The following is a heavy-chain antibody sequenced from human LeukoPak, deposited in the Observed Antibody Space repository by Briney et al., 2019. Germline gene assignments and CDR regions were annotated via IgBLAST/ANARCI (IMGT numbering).Heavy chain of an antibody. CDR3: ARSGTVTTWNY. J-gene: IGHJ4*02. CDR1: GGSISTGGYY. Sequence: SETLSLTCTVSGGSISTGGYYWSWIRQHPGKGLEWIGFIYYSGTTYYNPSLKSRVSISLDTSKNQFSLNLSSVTAADTAVYYCARSGTVTTWNYWGQGTLVTVSS. V-gene: IGHV4-31*03. CDR2: IYYSGTT. D-gene: IGHD4-17*01.